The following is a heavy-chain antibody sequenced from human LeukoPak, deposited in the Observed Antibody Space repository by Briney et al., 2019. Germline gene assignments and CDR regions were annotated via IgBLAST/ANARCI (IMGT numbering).Heavy chain of an antibody. V-gene: IGHV4-61*02. J-gene: IGHJ3*02. CDR1: GGSISSGSYY. CDR2: IYTSGCT. Sequence: SETLSLTCTVSGGSISSGSYYWSWIRQPAGKGLEWIGRIYTSGCTNYNPSLKSRVTISVDTSKNQFSLKLSSVTAADTAVYYCARAQVVVVTGFDAFDIWGQGTMVTVSS. CDR3: ARAQVVVVTGFDAFDI. D-gene: IGHD2-21*02.